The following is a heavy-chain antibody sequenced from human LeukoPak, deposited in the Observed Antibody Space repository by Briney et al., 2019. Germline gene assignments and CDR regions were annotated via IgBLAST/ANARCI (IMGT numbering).Heavy chain of an antibody. V-gene: IGHV3-30*02. Sequence: GALRLSCAASGFTFSSYGMHWVRQAPGKGLEWVAFIRYDGSNKYYADSVKGRFTISRDNSKNTLYLQMNSLRAEDTAVYYCARGPYYDFWSGYYTSDIDYWGQGTLVSVSS. CDR1: GFTFSSYG. J-gene: IGHJ4*02. D-gene: IGHD3-3*01. CDR3: ARGPYYDFWSGYYTSDIDY. CDR2: IRYDGSNK.